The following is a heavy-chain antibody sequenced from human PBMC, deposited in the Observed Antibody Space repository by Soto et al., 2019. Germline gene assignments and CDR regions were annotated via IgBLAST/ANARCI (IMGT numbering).Heavy chain of an antibody. Sequence: SETLSLTCSVSGGSINSNDSFWGWVRQSPGKGLEWIGSLYYGGSTFYNPSLKSRVTISLDTSKNQFSLRLTSVTAADTAIYYCARQLPVGATSWFDPWGQGTLVTSPQ. V-gene: IGHV4-39*01. CDR3: ARQLPVGATSWFDP. J-gene: IGHJ5*02. CDR2: LYYGGST. D-gene: IGHD1-26*01. CDR1: GGSINSNDSF.